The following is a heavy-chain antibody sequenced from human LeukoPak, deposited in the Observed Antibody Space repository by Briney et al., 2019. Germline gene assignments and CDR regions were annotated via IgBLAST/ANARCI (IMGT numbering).Heavy chain of an antibody. D-gene: IGHD6-19*01. J-gene: IGHJ3*02. CDR2: IIDSCCST. Sequence: GGSLRLSCAASGFTFRYYAMLGVRQPPARGLEWVSAIIDSCCSTYHADSPKGRFTNSRDNSKNTLSRQMNSRRGDDTPVYYCAKVSVAGDAFVISGERTMVTVSS. CDR1: GFTFRYYA. V-gene: IGHV3-23*01. CDR3: AKVSVAGDAFVI.